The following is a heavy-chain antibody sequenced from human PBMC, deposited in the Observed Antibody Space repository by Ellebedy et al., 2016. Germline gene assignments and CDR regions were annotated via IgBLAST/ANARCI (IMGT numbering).Heavy chain of an antibody. CDR3: ATDLRPLTRGWGY. D-gene: IGHD3-10*01. CDR2: IKEDGSFK. V-gene: IGHV3-7*01. CDR1: GFTFSSYW. J-gene: IGHJ4*02. Sequence: GGSLRFSCAASGFTFSSYWMYWVRQAPGKGLEWVASIKEDGSFKQYVDSERGRFTISRDNAKNSVYLQMNVLRVEDRGIYYCATDLRPLTRGWGYWGQGTLVTVSS.